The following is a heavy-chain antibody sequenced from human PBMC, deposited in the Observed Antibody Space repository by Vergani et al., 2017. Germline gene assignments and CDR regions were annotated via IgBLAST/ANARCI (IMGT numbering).Heavy chain of an antibody. CDR2: ISSGSSYL. J-gene: IGHJ3*02. CDR1: GFTFNHYA. D-gene: IGHD3-16*01. V-gene: IGHV3-21*02. CDR3: ARERYYDYIWGSHIDALDI. Sequence: EVQLLESGGDLVQPGGSLRLSCAASGFTFNHYAINWVRQAPGKGLEWVSSISSGSSYLHYADSVKGRFSVSRDNARNSVYLQMNSLRAEDTAVYYCARERYYDYIWGSHIDALDIWGQGTMVSVSS.